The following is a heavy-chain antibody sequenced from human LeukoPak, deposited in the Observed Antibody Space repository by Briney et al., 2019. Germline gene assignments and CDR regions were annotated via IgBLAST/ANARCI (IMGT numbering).Heavy chain of an antibody. J-gene: IGHJ4*02. CDR1: GGSISSGGYY. Sequence: SETLSLTCTVSGGSISSGGYYWSWIRQPPGKGLEWIGYIYHSGSTYYNPSLKSRVTISVDRSKNQFSLKLSSVTAADTAVYYCANSGYSSSWYQDYWGQGTLVTVSS. CDR2: IYHSGST. D-gene: IGHD6-13*01. CDR3: ANSGYSSSWYQDY. V-gene: IGHV4-30-2*01.